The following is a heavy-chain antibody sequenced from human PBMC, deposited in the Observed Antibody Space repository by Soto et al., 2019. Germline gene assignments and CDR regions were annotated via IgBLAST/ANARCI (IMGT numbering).Heavy chain of an antibody. J-gene: IGHJ6*02. V-gene: IGHV3-30-3*01. CDR1: GFTFSSYA. CDR3: ARDEGYCSSTSCSPPHYYYYYGMDV. D-gene: IGHD2-2*01. Sequence: QVQLVESGGGVVQPGRSLRLSCAASGFTFSSYAMHWVRQAPGKGLEWVAVISYDGSNKYYADSVKGRFTISRDNSKNTLYLQMNSLRAEDTAVYYCARDEGYCSSTSCSPPHYYYYYGMDVWGQGTTVTVSS. CDR2: ISYDGSNK.